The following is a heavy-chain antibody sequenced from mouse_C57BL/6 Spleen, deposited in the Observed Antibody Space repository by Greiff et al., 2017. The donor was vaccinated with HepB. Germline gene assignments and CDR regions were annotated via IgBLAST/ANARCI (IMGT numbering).Heavy chain of an antibody. CDR1: GYTFTIYW. CDR3: ARSGDYVFMDY. Sequence: QVQLQQPGAELVMPGASVKLSCKASGYTFTIYWMYWVKQRPGQGLEWIGEIDPSDSYTNYNQKFKGKSTLTVDKSSSTAYMQLSSLTSEDSAVYYCARSGDYVFMDYWGQGTSVTVSS. V-gene: IGHV1-69*01. CDR2: IDPSDSYT. D-gene: IGHD2-4*01. J-gene: IGHJ4*01.